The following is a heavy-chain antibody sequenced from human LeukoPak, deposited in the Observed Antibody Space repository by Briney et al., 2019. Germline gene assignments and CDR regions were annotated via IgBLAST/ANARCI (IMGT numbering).Heavy chain of an antibody. CDR2: IYNSGRT. CDR3: ARLALVIGAFDI. J-gene: IGHJ3*02. V-gene: IGHV4-4*07. CDR1: GGSISSYY. D-gene: IGHD3-9*01. Sequence: SETLSLTCTVSGGSISSYYWSWIRQRAGKGLEWIGRIYNSGRTNYNPSLKSRVTITVDTSNNHYSLKRSPGTAAHTAVYYCARLALVIGAFDIWGQGTMVTVSS.